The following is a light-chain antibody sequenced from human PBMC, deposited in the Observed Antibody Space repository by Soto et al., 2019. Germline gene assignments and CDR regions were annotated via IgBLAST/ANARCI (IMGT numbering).Light chain of an antibody. V-gene: IGLV2-14*01. CDR1: SSDIGAFNY. CDR3: SSYTTAFFYV. Sequence: QSVLTQPASVSGSPGQSITISCTGSSSDIGAFNYVAWYQQHPGKAPKLIIHGVTNRPSGVSSRFSGSKSDYTASLTISGLQAEEEADYYCSSYTTAFFYVFGTGTKVTVL. J-gene: IGLJ1*01. CDR2: GVT.